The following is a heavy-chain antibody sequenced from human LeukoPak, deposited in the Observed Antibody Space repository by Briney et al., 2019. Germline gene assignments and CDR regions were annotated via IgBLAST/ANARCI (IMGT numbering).Heavy chain of an antibody. V-gene: IGHV3-30*18. Sequence: GRSLRLSCAASGFTFSGYGMHWVRQAPGKGLEWVAVISYDGSNKYYADSVKGRFTISRDNSKNTLYLQMNSLRAEDTAVYYCAKLSIAAAGMIFDYWGQGTLVTVSS. CDR3: AKLSIAAAGMIFDY. J-gene: IGHJ4*02. CDR1: GFTFSGYG. D-gene: IGHD6-13*01. CDR2: ISYDGSNK.